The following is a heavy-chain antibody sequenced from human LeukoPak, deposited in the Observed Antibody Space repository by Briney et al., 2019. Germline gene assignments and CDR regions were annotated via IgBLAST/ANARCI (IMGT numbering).Heavy chain of an antibody. D-gene: IGHD5-18*01. V-gene: IGHV3-23*01. Sequence: QSGGPLRLSCAASGFTFSNYAMSWVRQAPGKGLEWVSTINDRGIATYYADSVKGRFTISRDNSKNTLSLQVSSLRAEDTAIYYCAKGLKTAVGPYKGYHYYMDVWGKGTTVTVSS. J-gene: IGHJ6*03. CDR3: AKGLKTAVGPYKGYHYYMDV. CDR1: GFTFSNYA. CDR2: INDRGIAT.